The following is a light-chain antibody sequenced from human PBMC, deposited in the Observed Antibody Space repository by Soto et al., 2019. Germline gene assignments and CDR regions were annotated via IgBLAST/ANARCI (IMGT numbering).Light chain of an antibody. CDR1: QSVTSNS. J-gene: IGKJ5*01. V-gene: IGKV3-20*01. CDR3: QQYGSSLIT. CDR2: GAS. Sequence: IVLTQSPATLSVSPGERATLSCRASQSVTSNSLAWYHQKFGQPPRLLIYGASSRATGIPDRFSGSGSGTDFTLTISRLEPEDFAVYYCQQYGSSLITFGQGTRLEIK.